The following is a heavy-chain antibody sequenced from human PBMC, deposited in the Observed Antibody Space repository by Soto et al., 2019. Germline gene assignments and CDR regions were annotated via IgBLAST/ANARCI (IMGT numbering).Heavy chain of an antibody. CDR2: ISGSGGRI. CDR1: GFTFSSYA. Sequence: EVQLLESGGGLVQPGGSLRLSCAASGFTFSSYAMRWVRQAPGKGLEWVSVISGSGGRIYYADSVKGRFTISRDNSKNTLYLQMNSLREEDTAIYYCAKERRLERGDFDYWGQGTLVTVCS. J-gene: IGHJ4*02. V-gene: IGHV3-23*01. D-gene: IGHD1-1*01. CDR3: AKERRLERGDFDY.